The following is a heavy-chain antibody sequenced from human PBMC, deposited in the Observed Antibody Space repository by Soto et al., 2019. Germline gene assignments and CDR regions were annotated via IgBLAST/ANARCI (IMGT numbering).Heavy chain of an antibody. CDR3: SRGIPV. D-gene: IGHD5-18*01. CDR1: GGSISSSSYY. V-gene: IGHV4-39*07. J-gene: IGHJ4*02. Sequence: SETLSLTCTVSGGSISSSSYYWGWIRQPPGKGLDWIGCISYGGSTYYNPSLKSRVTISVDTSKNQFSLKLTSVTAADTAVYYCSRGIPVWGQGALVTVSS. CDR2: ISYGGST.